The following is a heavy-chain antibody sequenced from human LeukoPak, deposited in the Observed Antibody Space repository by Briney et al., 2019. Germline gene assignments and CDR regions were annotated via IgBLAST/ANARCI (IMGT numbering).Heavy chain of an antibody. CDR3: ARHGRDTVRIAARLYYYYGMDV. CDR2: IYYSGST. D-gene: IGHD6-6*01. CDR1: GGPISSYY. Sequence: PLETLSLTCTVSGGPISSYYWSWIRQPPGKGLEWLGYIYYSGSTNYNPSLKSRVTISVGTSKNQFSLKLSSVTAADTAVYYCARHGRDTVRIAARLYYYYGMDVWGQGTTVTVSS. V-gene: IGHV4-59*08. J-gene: IGHJ6*02.